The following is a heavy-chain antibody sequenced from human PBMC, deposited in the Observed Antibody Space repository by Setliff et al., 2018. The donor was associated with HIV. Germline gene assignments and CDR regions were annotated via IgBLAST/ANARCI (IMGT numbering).Heavy chain of an antibody. Sequence: GGSLRLSCAASGFTFSSYAMSWVRQAPGKGLEWVSAISGSRGSTFYADSVKGRFTISRDNSKNTLYLQMNSLRAEDTAVYYCATGAGNSPGPFFEDWGQGTLVTVSS. D-gene: IGHD6-13*01. CDR3: ATGAGNSPGPFFED. CDR1: GFTFSSYA. CDR2: ISGSRGST. J-gene: IGHJ4*02. V-gene: IGHV3-23*01.